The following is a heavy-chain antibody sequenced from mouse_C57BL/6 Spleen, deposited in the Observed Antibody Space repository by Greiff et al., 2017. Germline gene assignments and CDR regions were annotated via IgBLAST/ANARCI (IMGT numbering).Heavy chain of an antibody. CDR2: IDPEDGET. CDR3: ALDYYGSSSDY. V-gene: IGHV14-2*01. D-gene: IGHD1-1*01. CDR1: GFNIKDYY. J-gene: IGHJ2*01. Sequence: VQLQQSGAELVKPGASVKLSCTASGFNIKDYYMHWVKQRTEQGLEWIGRIDPEDGETQYAPKFQGKATITADTSSNTAYLQLSSLTSEDTAVYYCALDYYGSSSDYWGQGTTLTVSS.